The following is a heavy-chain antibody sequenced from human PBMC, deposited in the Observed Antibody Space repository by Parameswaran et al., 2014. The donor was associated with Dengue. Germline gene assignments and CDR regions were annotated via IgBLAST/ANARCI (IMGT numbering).Heavy chain of an antibody. V-gene: IGHV4-31*02. Sequence: VRQMPGKGLEWIGYIYYSGSTYYNPSLKSRVTISVDTSKNQFSLKLSSVTAADTAVYYCARGEGRPLRYFDWLGDDANWFDPGAREPWSPSPQ. D-gene: IGHD3-9*01. J-gene: IGHJ5*02. CDR2: IYYSGST. CDR3: ARGEGRPLRYFDWLGDDANWFDP.